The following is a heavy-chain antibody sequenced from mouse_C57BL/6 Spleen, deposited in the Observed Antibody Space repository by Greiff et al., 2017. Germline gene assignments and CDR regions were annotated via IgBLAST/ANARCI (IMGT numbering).Heavy chain of an antibody. CDR1: GFSFSSYA. J-gene: IGHJ3*01. CDR2: ISSGGDYI. CDR3: TRYRGYDGYYWFAY. V-gene: IGHV5-9-1*02. D-gene: IGHD2-3*01. Sequence: EVKLMESGEGLVKPGGSLKLSCAASGFSFSSYAMSWVRQTPEKRLEWVAYISSGGDYIYYADTVKGRFTISRDNARNTLYLQMSSLKSEHTAMYSGTRYRGYDGYYWFAYWGQGTLVTVSA.